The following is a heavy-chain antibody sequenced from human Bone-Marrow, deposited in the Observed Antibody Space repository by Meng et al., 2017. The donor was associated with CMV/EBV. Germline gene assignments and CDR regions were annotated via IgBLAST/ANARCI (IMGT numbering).Heavy chain of an antibody. V-gene: IGHV4-59*01. D-gene: IGHD3-22*01. CDR2: IYYSGST. Sequence: SETLSLTCTVSGGSISSYYWSWIRQPPGKGLEWIGYIYYSGSTNYNPSLKSRVTISVDTSKNQFSLKLSSVTAADMAVYYCARDGGYSRSVYGLYYYYGMDVWGQGTTVTVSS. J-gene: IGHJ6*02. CDR1: GGSISSYY. CDR3: ARDGGYSRSVYGLYYYYGMDV.